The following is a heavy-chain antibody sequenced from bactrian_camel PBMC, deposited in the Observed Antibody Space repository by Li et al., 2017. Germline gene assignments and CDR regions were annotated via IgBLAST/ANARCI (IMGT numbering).Heavy chain of an antibody. J-gene: IGHJ4*01. CDR3: AADEYNLGLARSYTY. CDR1: GSADGTNC. V-gene: IGHV3S54*01. CDR2: VVTLGGTT. Sequence: VQLVESGGGSVQPGRSLRLSCEVSGSADGTNCIGWFRQYPGKEREGVAAVVTLGGTTYYDGSVRGRFTISQDNAKKTTYLQMDQLKTEDTAMYYCAADEYNLGLARSYTYWGQGTQVTVSS. D-gene: IGHD5*01.